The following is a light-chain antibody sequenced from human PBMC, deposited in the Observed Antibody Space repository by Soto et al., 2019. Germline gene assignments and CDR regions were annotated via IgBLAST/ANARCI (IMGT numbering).Light chain of an antibody. CDR3: QQRSNWPYT. V-gene: IGKV3-11*01. CDR2: DAS. J-gene: IGKJ2*01. CDR1: QSVSSY. Sequence: EIVLTQSPATLSLSPGERATLSCMASQSVSSYLAWYQQKPGQAPRLLIYDASNRATGIPARFSGSGSGTDFTLTISSLEPEDFAVYYCQQRSNWPYTFGQGTKVDIK.